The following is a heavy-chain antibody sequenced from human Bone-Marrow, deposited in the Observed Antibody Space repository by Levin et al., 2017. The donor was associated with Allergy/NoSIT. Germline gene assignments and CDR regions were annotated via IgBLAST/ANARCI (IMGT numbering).Heavy chain of an antibody. D-gene: IGHD3-10*01. CDR2: ISGSASDT. CDR3: AKDVGHYDSASYYFDS. CDR1: GFTFDKYA. J-gene: IGHJ4*02. V-gene: IGHV3-23*01. Sequence: LTGGSLRLSCVCSGFTFDKYAMTWVRQAPGKGLDWVSVISGSASDTYYADSVKGRFTISRDNAQNTLFLSMNSLTAEDTAIYYCAKDVGHYDSASYYFDSWGQGTLVTVSS.